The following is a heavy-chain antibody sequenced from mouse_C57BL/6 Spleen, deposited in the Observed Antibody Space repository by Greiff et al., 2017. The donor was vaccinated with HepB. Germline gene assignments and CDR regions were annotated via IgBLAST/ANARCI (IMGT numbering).Heavy chain of an antibody. J-gene: IGHJ4*01. CDR3: AAGEERDYYAMDY. Sequence: ESGPGLVKPSQSLSLTCSVTGYSITSGYYWNWIRQFPGNKLEWMGYISYDGSNNYNPSLKNRISITRDTSKNQFFLKLNSVTTEDTATYYCAAGEERDYYAMDYWGQGTSVTVSS. V-gene: IGHV3-6*01. CDR2: ISYDGSN. CDR1: GYSITSGYY.